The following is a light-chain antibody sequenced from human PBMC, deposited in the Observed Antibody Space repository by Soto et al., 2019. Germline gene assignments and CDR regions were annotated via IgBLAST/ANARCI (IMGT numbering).Light chain of an antibody. V-gene: IGKV1-39*01. CDR1: QSISTY. CDR2: AAS. J-gene: IGKJ5*01. CDR3: QQTYTTLFT. Sequence: IQITQSPASLSSSVGDIVIITFLASQSISTYVNWYQQRPGTAPKLXLYAASTLQRGVPSRFSGSGSGTDFSLTITSLQPEDFATYFCQQTYTTLFTFGQGTRLEIK.